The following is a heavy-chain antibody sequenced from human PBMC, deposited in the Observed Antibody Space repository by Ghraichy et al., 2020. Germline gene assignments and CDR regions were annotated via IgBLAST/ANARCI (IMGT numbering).Heavy chain of an antibody. V-gene: IGHV4-59*08. Sequence: SQTLSLTCTVSGGSISSYYWSWIRQPPGKGLEWIGYIYYSGSTNYNPSLKSRVTISVDTSKNQFSLKLSSVTAADTAVYYCARLVVAATDYYYYYMDVWGKGTTVTVSS. CDR3: ARLVVAATDYYYYYMDV. CDR1: GGSISSYY. J-gene: IGHJ6*03. D-gene: IGHD2-15*01. CDR2: IYYSGST.